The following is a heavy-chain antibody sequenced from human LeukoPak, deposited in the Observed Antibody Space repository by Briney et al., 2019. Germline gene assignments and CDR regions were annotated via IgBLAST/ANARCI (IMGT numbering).Heavy chain of an antibody. CDR3: AKDYGYSYGIYYFDY. Sequence: GGSLRLSCAASGFTFSSYAMSWVRQAPGKGLEWVSAISGSGGSTYYADSVKGRFTISRDNSKNTLYLQMNSLRAEDTAVYYCAKDYGYSYGIYYFDYWGQGTLVTVSS. CDR2: ISGSGGST. J-gene: IGHJ4*02. V-gene: IGHV3-23*01. D-gene: IGHD5-18*01. CDR1: GFTFSSYA.